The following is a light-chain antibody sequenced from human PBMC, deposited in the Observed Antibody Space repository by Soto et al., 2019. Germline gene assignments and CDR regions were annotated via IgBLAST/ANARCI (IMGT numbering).Light chain of an antibody. CDR1: QSVSSN. CDR3: QQRSNWPRT. J-gene: IGKJ1*01. Sequence: EIVMTQSPATLSVSPGERATLSCRASQSVSSNLAWYQQKPGQAPRLLIYDVSNRATDIPARFSGSGSGTDFTLTISSLAPEDLAVYYCQQRSNWPRTFGQGTKVDIK. V-gene: IGKV3-11*01. CDR2: DVS.